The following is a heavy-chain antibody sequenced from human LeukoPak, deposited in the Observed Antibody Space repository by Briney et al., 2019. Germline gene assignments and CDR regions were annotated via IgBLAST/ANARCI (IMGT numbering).Heavy chain of an antibody. J-gene: IGHJ4*02. CDR1: GYTFISYG. V-gene: IGHV1-18*04. CDR2: ISAYNGNT. CDR3: ARELNTMVRGVTSCYFDY. D-gene: IGHD3-10*01. Sequence: ASVKVSCKASGYTFISYGISWVRQAPGQGLEWMGWISAYNGNTNYAQKLQGRVTMTTDTSTSTAYMELRSLRSDDTAVYYCARELNTMVRGVTSCYFDYWGQGTLVTVSS.